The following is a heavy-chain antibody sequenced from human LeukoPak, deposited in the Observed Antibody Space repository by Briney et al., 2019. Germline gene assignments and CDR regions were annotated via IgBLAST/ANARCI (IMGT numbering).Heavy chain of an antibody. CDR2: IRYDGSNK. D-gene: IGHD6-19*01. CDR3: SRDPSSGWTGDY. J-gene: IGHJ4*02. V-gene: IGHV3-30*02. CDR1: GFTFSSYG. Sequence: GGSLRLSCAASGFTFSSYGMHWVRQAPGKGLEWVAFIRYDGSNKYYADSVKGRFTISRDNSKDTLYLEMNSLRTDDTAIYYCSRDPSSGWTGDYWGQGTLVTVSS.